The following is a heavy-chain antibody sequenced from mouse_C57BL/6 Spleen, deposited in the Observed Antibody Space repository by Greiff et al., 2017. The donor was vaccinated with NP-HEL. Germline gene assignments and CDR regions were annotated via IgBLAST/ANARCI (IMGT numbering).Heavy chain of an antibody. CDR1: GYTFTSYW. CDR3: SRGDGYDVGAMDY. Sequence: QVQLQQPGAELVKPGASVKMSCKASGYTFTSYWITWVKQRPGQGLGWIGDIYPGSGSTNYNEKFKSKATLTVDTSSSTAYMPLSSLASEDAAVYYCSRGDGYDVGAMDYWGQGTSVTVSS. D-gene: IGHD2-2*01. V-gene: IGHV1-55*01. CDR2: IYPGSGST. J-gene: IGHJ4*01.